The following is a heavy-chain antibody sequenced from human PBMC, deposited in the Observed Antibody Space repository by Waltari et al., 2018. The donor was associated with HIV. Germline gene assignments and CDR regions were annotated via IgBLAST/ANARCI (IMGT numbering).Heavy chain of an antibody. CDR2: IYPGDSDT. D-gene: IGHD2-21*02. CDR1: GYSFTSYW. Sequence: EVQLVQSGAEVNKPGESLKISCKGSGYSFTSYWIGWVRQMPGKGLEWMGIIYPGDSDTRYSPSFQGQVTISADKSISTAYLQWRSLKASDTAMYYCARQVKVTAFGTGYYFDYWGQGTLVTVSS. CDR3: ARQVKVTAFGTGYYFDY. V-gene: IGHV5-51*01. J-gene: IGHJ4*02.